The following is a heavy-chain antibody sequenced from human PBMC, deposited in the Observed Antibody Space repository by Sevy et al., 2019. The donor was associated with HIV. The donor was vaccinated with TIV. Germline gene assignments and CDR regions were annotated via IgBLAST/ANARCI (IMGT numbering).Heavy chain of an antibody. CDR2: ISPHNGDT. CDR1: GYTFSSYR. CDR3: ARAYCSGGRCYSLAY. J-gene: IGHJ4*01. Sequence: ASVKVSCKISGYTFSSYRITWVRQAPGQGLECMGWISPHNGDTNYAQKLQGRVTMITDTSTTTAYMELRNLSSDDTAVYYCARAYCSGGRCYSLAYWGQGTLVTVSS. V-gene: IGHV1-18*01. D-gene: IGHD2-15*01.